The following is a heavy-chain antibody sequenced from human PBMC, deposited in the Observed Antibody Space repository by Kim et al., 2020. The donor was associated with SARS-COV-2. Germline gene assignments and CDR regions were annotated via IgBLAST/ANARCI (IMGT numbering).Heavy chain of an antibody. D-gene: IGHD5-18*01. CDR1: GFTFSSYA. CDR2: ISSNGGST. V-gene: IGHV3-64*01. J-gene: IGHJ4*02. CDR3: ARVPTHGWIQLWSYFDY. Sequence: GGSLRLSCAASGFTFSSYAMHWVRQAPGKGLEYVSAISSNGGSTYYANSVKGRFTISRDNSKNTLYLQMGSLRAEDMAVYYCARVPTHGWIQLWSYFDYWGQGTLVTVSS.